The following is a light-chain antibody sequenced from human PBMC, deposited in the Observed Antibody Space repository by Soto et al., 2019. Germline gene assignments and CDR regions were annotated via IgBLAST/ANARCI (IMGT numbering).Light chain of an antibody. CDR2: DVS. J-gene: IGLJ1*01. CDR3: SSYTSVNLYV. CDR1: RSDVGGYKH. V-gene: IGLV2-14*03. Sequence: QSALTQPASVSGSPGQSISISCTGTRSDVGGYKHVSWYQQHPGKVPRLIIFDVSSRPSGVSHRFSGSKSGDTASLTISGLQAEYEADYYCSSYTSVNLYVFGTGTKVTVL.